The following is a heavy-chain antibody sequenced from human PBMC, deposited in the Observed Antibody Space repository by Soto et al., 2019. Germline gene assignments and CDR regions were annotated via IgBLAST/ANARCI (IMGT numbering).Heavy chain of an antibody. Sequence: GESLKISCKGSGYSFTSYWIGWVRQMPGKGLEWMGIIYPGDSDTRYSPPFQGQVTISADKSISTAYLQWSSLKASDTAMYYCARGGTYYDFWSGSLDIWGQGTMVTVSS. D-gene: IGHD3-3*01. J-gene: IGHJ3*02. CDR3: ARGGTYYDFWSGSLDI. V-gene: IGHV5-51*01. CDR1: GYSFTSYW. CDR2: IYPGDSDT.